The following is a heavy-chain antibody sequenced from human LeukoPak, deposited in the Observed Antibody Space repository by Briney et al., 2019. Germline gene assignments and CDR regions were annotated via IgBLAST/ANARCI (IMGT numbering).Heavy chain of an antibody. Sequence: KPSETLSLTCTVSGGSISSYYWSWIRQPPGKRLEWIGYIYYSGSTNYNPSLKSRVTISVDTSKNQFSLKVSSVTAADTAMYYCARDSGPRFDYWGQGTLVTVSS. J-gene: IGHJ4*02. CDR3: ARDSGPRFDY. V-gene: IGHV4-59*01. CDR1: GGSISSYY. CDR2: IYYSGST. D-gene: IGHD6-19*01.